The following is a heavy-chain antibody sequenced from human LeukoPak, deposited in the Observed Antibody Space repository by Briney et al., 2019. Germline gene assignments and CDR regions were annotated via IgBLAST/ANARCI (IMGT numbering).Heavy chain of an antibody. CDR3: AKDAYYYGSGIHDY. CDR2: ISGSGGST. J-gene: IGHJ4*02. D-gene: IGHD3-10*01. CDR1: GFTFSSYA. V-gene: IGHV3-23*01. Sequence: RPGGSLRLSCAASGFTFSSYAMSWVRQAPGKGLEWVSAISGSGGSTYYPDSVKGRFTISRDNSKNTLYLQMNSLRAEDTAVYYCAKDAYYYGSGIHDYWGQGTLVTVSS.